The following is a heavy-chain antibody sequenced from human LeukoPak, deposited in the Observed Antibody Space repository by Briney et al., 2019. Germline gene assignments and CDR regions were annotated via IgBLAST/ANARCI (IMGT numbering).Heavy chain of an antibody. CDR1: GFTFGSYW. CDR3: ARDHTVTPLDY. V-gene: IGHV3-74*01. Sequence: GGSLRLSCAASGFTFGSYWMHWVRQAPGKGLVWVSRINSDGSSTSYADSVKGRFTISRDNAKNTLYLQMNSLRAEDTAVYYCARDHTVTPLDYWGQGTLVTVSS. D-gene: IGHD2-21*02. CDR2: INSDGSST. J-gene: IGHJ4*02.